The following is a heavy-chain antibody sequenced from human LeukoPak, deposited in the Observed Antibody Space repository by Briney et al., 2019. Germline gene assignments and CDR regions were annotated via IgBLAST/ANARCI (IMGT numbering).Heavy chain of an antibody. Sequence: GSSVKVSCKASVGTFSSYAISWVRQAPGQGLEWMGRIIPIFGTANYAQKFQGRVTITADKSTSTAYMELSSLRSEDTAVYYCARAPTYYYDSSGEGYFDYWGQGTLVTVSS. CDR3: ARAPTYYYDSSGEGYFDY. CDR2: IIPIFGTA. V-gene: IGHV1-69*06. J-gene: IGHJ4*02. D-gene: IGHD3-22*01. CDR1: VGTFSSYA.